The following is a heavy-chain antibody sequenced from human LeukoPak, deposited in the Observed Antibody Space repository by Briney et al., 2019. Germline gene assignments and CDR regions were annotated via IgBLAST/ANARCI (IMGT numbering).Heavy chain of an antibody. J-gene: IGHJ4*02. CDR1: GGSFSGYY. CDR3: AGGGGYFDWLYY. CDR2: INHSGST. D-gene: IGHD3-9*01. Sequence: SETLSLTCAVYGGSFSGYYWSWIRQPPGKGLEWIGEINHSGSTNYNPSLKSRVTISVDTSKNQFSLKLSSVTAADTAVYYCAGGGGYFDWLYYWGQGTLVTVSS. V-gene: IGHV4-34*01.